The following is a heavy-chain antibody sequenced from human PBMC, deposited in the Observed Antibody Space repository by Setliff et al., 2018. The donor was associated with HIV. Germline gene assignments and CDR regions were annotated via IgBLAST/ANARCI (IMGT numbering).Heavy chain of an antibody. CDR1: GGTFSSYA. D-gene: IGHD7-27*01. Sequence: SVKVSCKASGGTFSSYAISWVRQAPGQGLEWMGGIIPILGIANYAQKFQGRVTITADESTSTAYMELSSLRSEDTAVYYCAKANWGSLWAPMGYWGQGTLVTVSS. J-gene: IGHJ4*02. CDR2: IIPILGIA. CDR3: AKANWGSLWAPMGY. V-gene: IGHV1-69*10.